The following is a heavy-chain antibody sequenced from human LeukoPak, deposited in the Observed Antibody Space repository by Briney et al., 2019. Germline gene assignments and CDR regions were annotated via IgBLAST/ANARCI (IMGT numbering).Heavy chain of an antibody. CDR2: IYCSGST. D-gene: IGHD5-18*01. J-gene: IGHJ4*02. Sequence: SETLSLTCAVSGGSISSSNWWSWVRQHPGKGLEWIGYIYCSGSTYYNPSLKSRVTISVDTSKNQFSLKLSSVTAADTAVYYCARAQPGWYTAITFDYWGQGTLVTVSS. CDR3: ARAQPGWYTAITFDY. V-gene: IGHV4-31*11. CDR1: GGSISSSNW.